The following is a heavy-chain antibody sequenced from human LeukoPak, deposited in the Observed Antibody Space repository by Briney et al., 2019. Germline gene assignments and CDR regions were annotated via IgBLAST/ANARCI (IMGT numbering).Heavy chain of an antibody. CDR2: ISYDGSHK. J-gene: IGHJ6*03. D-gene: IGHD3-10*01. CDR1: GFSFSRYG. Sequence: PGGSLRLSCAASGFSFSRYGMHWVRQAPGKGLEWLAAISYDGSHKNNVDSVKGRFAFSRDNSKNTLYLQMNSLKGDDTAVYYCAKDSAFYYIDVWGKGTTVIISS. V-gene: IGHV3-30*18. CDR3: AKDSAFYYIDV.